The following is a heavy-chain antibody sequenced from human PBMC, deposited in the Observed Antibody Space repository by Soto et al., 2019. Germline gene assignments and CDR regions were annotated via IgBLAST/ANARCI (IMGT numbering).Heavy chain of an antibody. CDR1: GGSISSGGYY. V-gene: IGHV4-31*03. CDR2: IYYSGST. CDR3: ARVSKAYCGGDCYSRWFDP. J-gene: IGHJ5*02. D-gene: IGHD2-21*02. Sequence: SGTLSLTCTVSGGSISSGGYYWSWIRQHPGKGLEWIGYIYYSGSTYYNPSLKSRVTISVDTSKNQFSLKLSSVTAADTAVYYCARVSKAYCGGDCYSRWFDPWGQGTLVTVSS.